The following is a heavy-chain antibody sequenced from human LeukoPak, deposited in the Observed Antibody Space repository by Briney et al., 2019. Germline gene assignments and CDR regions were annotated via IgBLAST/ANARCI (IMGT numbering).Heavy chain of an antibody. Sequence: SETLSITCTVSGGSIFSGDYYWNWIRQPPGKGLEWIGYIYYNGITYYNPSLESRVTISVDTSKNQFSLKLSSVTAADTAVYYCARGDYNDGAGYLDHWGQGTLVPVSS. V-gene: IGHV4-30-4*01. CDR1: GGSIFSGDYY. J-gene: IGHJ5*02. CDR3: ARGDYNDGAGYLDH. CDR2: IYYNGIT. D-gene: IGHD3-22*01.